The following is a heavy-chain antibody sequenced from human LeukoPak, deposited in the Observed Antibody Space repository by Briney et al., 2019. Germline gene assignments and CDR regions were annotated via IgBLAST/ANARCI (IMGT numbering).Heavy chain of an antibody. CDR1: GGSISGYY. D-gene: IGHD6-19*01. V-gene: IGHV4-59*12. J-gene: IGHJ4*02. Sequence: PSETLSLTCTVSGGSISGYYWSWIRQPPGKGLEWVGYIYYSGNTNYNPSLKTRVTISVDTSKNQFSLKLRSVTAADTAVYYCARGGIAVAVRDYWGQGTLATVSS. CDR3: ARGGIAVAVRDY. CDR2: IYYSGNT.